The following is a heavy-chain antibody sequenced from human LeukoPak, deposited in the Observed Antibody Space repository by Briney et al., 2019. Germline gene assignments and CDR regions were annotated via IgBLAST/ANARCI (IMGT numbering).Heavy chain of an antibody. V-gene: IGHV4-59*01. J-gene: IGHJ4*02. D-gene: IGHD6-19*01. CDR1: GGSICNYY. Sequence: PSETLSLTCTVSGGSICNYYWSWVRQPPGKGLEWIGYIYYSGSTNYNPSLKSRVTISVDASKNQFSLKLSSVTAADTAVYYCARGGWSKDYWGQGTLVTVSS. CDR2: IYYSGST. CDR3: ARGGWSKDY.